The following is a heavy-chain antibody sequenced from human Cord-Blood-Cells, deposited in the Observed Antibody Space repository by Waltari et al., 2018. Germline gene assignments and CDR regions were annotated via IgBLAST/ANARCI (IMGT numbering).Heavy chain of an antibody. J-gene: IGHJ4*02. CDR1: VFTFSSYE. CDR2: ISSSGSTI. CDR3: ASRGLYSGSYFDY. D-gene: IGHD1-26*01. Sequence: EVQLVESGGGLVQPGGSLRLSCAASVFTFSSYELNWVRQAPGKGLEWVSYISSSGSTIYYADSVKGRFTISRDNAKNSLYLQMNSLRAEDTAVYYCASRGLYSGSYFDYWGQGTLVTVSS. V-gene: IGHV3-48*03.